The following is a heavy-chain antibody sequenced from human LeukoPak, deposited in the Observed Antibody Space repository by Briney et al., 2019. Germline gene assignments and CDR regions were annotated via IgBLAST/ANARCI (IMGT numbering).Heavy chain of an antibody. Sequence: ASVKVSCKASGYTFTNFDINWVRQATGQGLEWMGWMNPKTGNTGSAQKFQGRVTITGYTSISTAYMELSSLRSEDTAVYYCVRIYYSNAFDIWGQGTMVTVSS. CDR2: MNPKTGNT. CDR3: VRIYYSNAFDI. V-gene: IGHV1-8*01. D-gene: IGHD4-11*01. CDR1: GYTFTNFD. J-gene: IGHJ3*02.